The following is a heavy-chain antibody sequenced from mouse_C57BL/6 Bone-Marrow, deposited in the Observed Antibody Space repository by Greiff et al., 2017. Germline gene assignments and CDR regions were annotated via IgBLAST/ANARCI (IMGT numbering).Heavy chain of an antibody. Sequence: VQLQQSGAELARPGASVKLSCKASGYTFTSYWMHWVKQRPGQGLEWIGMIHPNSGSTNYNEKFKSKATLTVDKSSSTAYMQLSSLTSEDSAVYYWARRGNWGYAMDYWGQGTSVTVSS. CDR1: GYTFTSYW. CDR2: IHPNSGST. D-gene: IGHD4-1*02. J-gene: IGHJ4*01. CDR3: ARRGNWGYAMDY. V-gene: IGHV1-64*01.